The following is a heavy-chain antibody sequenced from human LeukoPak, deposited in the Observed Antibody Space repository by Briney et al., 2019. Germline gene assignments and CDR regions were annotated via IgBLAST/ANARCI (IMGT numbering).Heavy chain of an antibody. Sequence: PSETLSLTCTVSGGSFSSGSYYWGWIRQPPGKGLEWIAHIFYSGNTYYNPSLTSRVTISVDTSKSQFSLRLSSVTAADTAVYYCARREYSSGWYFFDYWGQGILVTVS. CDR3: ARREYSSGWYFFDY. J-gene: IGHJ4*02. V-gene: IGHV4-39*01. CDR2: IFYSGNT. CDR1: GGSFSSGSYY. D-gene: IGHD6-19*01.